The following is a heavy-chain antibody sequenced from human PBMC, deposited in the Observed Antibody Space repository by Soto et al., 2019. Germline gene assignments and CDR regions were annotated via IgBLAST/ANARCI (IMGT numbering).Heavy chain of an antibody. J-gene: IGHJ4*02. D-gene: IGHD5-18*01. Sequence: SETLSLTCTVSGGSISSGDYYWSWIRQPPGKGLEWIGYIYYSGSTYYNPSLKSRVTMSVDTSKNQFSLKLSSVTAADTAVFYCASFPREYSYAFHYGGKGALVTVSS. V-gene: IGHV4-30-4*01. CDR2: IYYSGST. CDR1: GGSISSGDYY. CDR3: ASFPREYSYAFHY.